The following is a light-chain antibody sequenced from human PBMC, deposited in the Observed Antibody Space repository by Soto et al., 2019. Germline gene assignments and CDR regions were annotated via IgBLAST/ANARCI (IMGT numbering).Light chain of an antibody. J-gene: IGLJ1*01. V-gene: IGLV2-8*01. CDR2: EVT. CDR1: GSDVGTYNF. Sequence: LTQPPSASGSPGQSVSISCTGTGSDVGTYNFVSWYQQHPGKAPKLLIYEVTKRPSGVPDRFSGSKSGNTASLTVSGLQAEDEAEYFCSSYTGDRHFYVFGTGTKVTVL. CDR3: SSYTGDRHFYV.